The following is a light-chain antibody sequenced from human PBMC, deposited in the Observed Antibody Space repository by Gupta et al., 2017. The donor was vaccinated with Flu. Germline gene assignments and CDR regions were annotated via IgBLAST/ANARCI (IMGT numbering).Light chain of an antibody. J-gene: IGKJ1*01. Sequence: DRVNIPCRASQSISSFLNWYQQKPGKAPKLLIYAASSLRSGVPSRFSGSGSGADFTLTINSLQPEDSATYYCQQTSSPPPRTFGQGTKVEIK. V-gene: IGKV1-39*01. CDR1: QSISSF. CDR3: QQTSSPPPRT. CDR2: AAS.